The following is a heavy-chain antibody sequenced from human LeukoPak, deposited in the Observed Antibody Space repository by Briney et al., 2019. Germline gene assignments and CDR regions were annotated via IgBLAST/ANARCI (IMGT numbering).Heavy chain of an antibody. CDR2: ISGSGGST. CDR1: GFTFSSYA. Sequence: PGGSLRLSCAASGFTFSSYAMSWVRQAPGKGLEWVSTISGSGGSTYYADSVKGRFTISRDNSKNTLYPQMNSLRAEDTAVYYCAKDLAARPAGGYYGMDVWGQGTTVTVSS. J-gene: IGHJ6*02. CDR3: AKDLAARPAGGYYGMDV. D-gene: IGHD6-6*01. V-gene: IGHV3-23*01.